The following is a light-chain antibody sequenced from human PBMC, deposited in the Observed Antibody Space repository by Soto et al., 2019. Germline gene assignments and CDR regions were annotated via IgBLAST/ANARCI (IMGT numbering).Light chain of an antibody. Sequence: DIQMTQSPSALSVSVGDRVTITGRASQTISDWLAWYQQKAGKAPKLLIYNASSLESGVPSRFSGSGSGTEFTLTISSLQPDDFATYYCQQYKTYYTFGHGTKLEIK. J-gene: IGKJ2*01. V-gene: IGKV1-5*03. CDR1: QTISDW. CDR3: QQYKTYYT. CDR2: NAS.